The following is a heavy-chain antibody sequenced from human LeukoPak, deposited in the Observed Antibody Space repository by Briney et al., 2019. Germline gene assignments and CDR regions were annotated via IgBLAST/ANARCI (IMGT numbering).Heavy chain of an antibody. D-gene: IGHD1-20*01. V-gene: IGHV4-59*08. CDR3: ARGVSITGTTWDVVDY. J-gene: IGHJ4*02. CDR1: GGSISSYY. Sequence: SETLSLTCTVSGGSISSYYWSWIRQPPGKGLEWIGYIYYSGSTNYNPSLKSRVTISVDTSKNQFSLKLSSVTAADTAVYYCARGVSITGTTWDVVDYWGQGTLVTASS. CDR2: IYYSGST.